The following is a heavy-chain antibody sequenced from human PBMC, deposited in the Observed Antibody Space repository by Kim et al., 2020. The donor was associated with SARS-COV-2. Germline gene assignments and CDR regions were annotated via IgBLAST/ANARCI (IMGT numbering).Heavy chain of an antibody. V-gene: IGHV3-48*01. J-gene: IGHJ4*02. CDR1: GFLFRVYS. D-gene: IGHD6-19*01. CDR3: ARSVEGCFDY. Sequence: GGSLRLSCTASGFLFRVYSMNWVRQTPEKGLEWVSYITSDERTIYYADAVRGRFTISRDNAKGLVFLHMNSLTGEDTATYYCARSVEGCFDYWGRGTLVTVSS. CDR2: ITSDERTI.